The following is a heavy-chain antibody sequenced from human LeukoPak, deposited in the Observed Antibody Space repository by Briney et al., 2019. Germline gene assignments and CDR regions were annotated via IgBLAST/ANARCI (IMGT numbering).Heavy chain of an antibody. D-gene: IGHD5-12*01. CDR2: ISAYNGNT. CDR3: ARDHLLVATIPLDY. CDR1: GYTFTSYG. Sequence: GASVKVSCKASGYTFTSYGISWVRQAPGQGLEWMGWISAYNGNTNYAQKLQGRVTMTTDISTSTAYMELRSLRSDDTAVYYCARDHLLVATIPLDYWGQGTLVTVSS. J-gene: IGHJ4*02. V-gene: IGHV1-18*01.